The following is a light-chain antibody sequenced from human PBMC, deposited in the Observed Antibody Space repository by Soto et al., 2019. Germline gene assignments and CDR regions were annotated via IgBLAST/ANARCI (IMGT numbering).Light chain of an antibody. V-gene: IGKV1-5*01. CDR1: QSISSW. CDR3: QQYNTYLWT. J-gene: IGKJ1*01. Sequence: DIQMTPFPSTLSASVGDRVTITCRASQSISSWLAWYQQKPGKAPKLLIYDASSLESGVPSRFSGSGSGTEFTLTISSLQPDDFATYYCQQYNTYLWTFGQGTKVDIK. CDR2: DAS.